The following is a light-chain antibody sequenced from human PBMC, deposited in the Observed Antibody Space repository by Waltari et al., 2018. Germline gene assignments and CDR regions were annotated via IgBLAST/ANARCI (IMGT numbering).Light chain of an antibody. CDR1: HSTRRW. CDR3: QQYDSYLYT. J-gene: IGKJ2*01. CDR2: QAS. V-gene: IGKV1-5*03. Sequence: DIQMTQSPSTLSASVGQRVPITCRARHSTRRWFAWYQQKPGKAPKLLIYQASSLESGVPSRFSGSGSGTEFTLTISSLQPDDFATYYCQQYDSYLYTFGQGTKLEIK.